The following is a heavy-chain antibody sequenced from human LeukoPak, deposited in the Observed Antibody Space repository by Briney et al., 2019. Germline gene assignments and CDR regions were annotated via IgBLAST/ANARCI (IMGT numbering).Heavy chain of an antibody. CDR2: IYYSGST. CDR1: GGSISSYY. V-gene: IGHV4-59*12. CDR3: ARGSRSGYQVDY. D-gene: IGHD3-22*01. Sequence: SETLSLTCTVSGGSISSYYWSWLRQPPGKGLEWIGYIYYSGSTNYNPSLKSRVTISVDTSKNQFSLKLSSVTAADTAVYYCARGSRSGYQVDYWGQGTLVTVSS. J-gene: IGHJ4*02.